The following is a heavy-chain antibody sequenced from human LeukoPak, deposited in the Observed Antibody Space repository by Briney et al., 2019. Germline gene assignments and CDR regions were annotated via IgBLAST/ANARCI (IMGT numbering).Heavy chain of an antibody. CDR1: GGSISSYY. CDR2: ISYSGRT. J-gene: IGHJ4*02. D-gene: IGHD7-27*01. CDR3: ARKTGDLYYFDY. Sequence: KPSETLSLTCTVSGGSISSYYWSWIRQPPGKGLEWIGYISYSGRTNYNPSLKSRVTISVDTSENQFSLRLSSVTAADTAVYYCARKTGDLYYFDYWGQGTLVTVSS. V-gene: IGHV4-59*01.